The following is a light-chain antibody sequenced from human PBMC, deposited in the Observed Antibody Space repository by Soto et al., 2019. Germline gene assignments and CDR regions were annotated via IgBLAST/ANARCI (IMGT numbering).Light chain of an antibody. Sequence: DIQMTQSPSTVSASVGDRVTITCRASQSIDAWLAWYQQKPGKAPNLLIYKASNLESGVPSRFSGSGSGTEFTLTISSLQPDDFASYYCQQYYIDSTFGQGTKVEIK. CDR3: QQYYIDST. CDR2: KAS. J-gene: IGKJ1*01. CDR1: QSIDAW. V-gene: IGKV1-5*03.